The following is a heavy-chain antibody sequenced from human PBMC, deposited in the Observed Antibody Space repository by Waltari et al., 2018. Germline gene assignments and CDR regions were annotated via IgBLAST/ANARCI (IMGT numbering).Heavy chain of an antibody. CDR2: IYPGDSDT. V-gene: IGHV5-51*01. Sequence: EVQLVQSGAEVKKPGESLKISCKGSGYSFTSYWIGWVRQMPGKGLEWMGIIYPGDSDTRYSPSFQGQVTISADKSISTAYLQWSSLKASDTAMYYCARPSSGITIFGVVPGSFDYWGQGTLVTVSS. D-gene: IGHD3-3*01. CDR1: GYSFTSYW. CDR3: ARPSSGITIFGVVPGSFDY. J-gene: IGHJ4*02.